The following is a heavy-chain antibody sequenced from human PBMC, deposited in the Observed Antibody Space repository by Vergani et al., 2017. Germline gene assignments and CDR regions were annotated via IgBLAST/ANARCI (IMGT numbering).Heavy chain of an antibody. CDR2: IYYSGST. Sequence: QVQLQELGPGLVKPSQTLSLTCTVSGGSISSGDYYWSWIRQPPGKGLEWIGYIYYSGSTYYNPSLKSRVTISVDTSKNQFSLKLSSVTAADTAVYYCARGPRSDFWSGYSHYYYGMDVWGQGTTVTVSS. CDR3: ARGPRSDFWSGYSHYYYGMDV. J-gene: IGHJ6*02. CDR1: GGSISSGDYY. D-gene: IGHD3-3*01. V-gene: IGHV4-30-4*01.